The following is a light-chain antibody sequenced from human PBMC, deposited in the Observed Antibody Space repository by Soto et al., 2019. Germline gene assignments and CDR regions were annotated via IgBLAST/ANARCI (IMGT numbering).Light chain of an antibody. J-gene: IGKJ2*01. Sequence: EVVMTQSPATLSVSPGERATLSCRASQSVSDNLALYQQKPGQAPRLPIYGASTRATGIPARFSGSGSGTEFTLSISSLQSEDFAVYYCQQSNNWPYTFGQGTKLDIK. CDR1: QSVSDN. CDR2: GAS. CDR3: QQSNNWPYT. V-gene: IGKV3-15*01.